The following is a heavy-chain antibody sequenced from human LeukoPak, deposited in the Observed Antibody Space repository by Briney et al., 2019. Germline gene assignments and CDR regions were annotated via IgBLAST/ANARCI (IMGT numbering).Heavy chain of an antibody. CDR1: GYTFTGYY. CDR2: INPNSGGT. V-gene: IGHV1-2*02. CDR3: ARDYNVLRFLEWLPTFDY. Sequence: ASVKVSCKASGYTFTGYYMHWVRQAPGQGLEWMGWINPNSGGTNYAQKFQGRVTMTRDTSISTAYMEPSRLRSDDTAVYYCARDYNVLRFLEWLPTFDYWGQGTLVTVSS. D-gene: IGHD3-3*01. J-gene: IGHJ4*02.